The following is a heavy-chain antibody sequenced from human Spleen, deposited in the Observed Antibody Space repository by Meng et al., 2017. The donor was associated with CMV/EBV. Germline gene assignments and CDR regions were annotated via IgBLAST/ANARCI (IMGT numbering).Heavy chain of an antibody. D-gene: IGHD3-3*01. V-gene: IGHV1-2*02. CDR2: IDPNSGDT. CDR3: ARGLSGFYFNLAGPNMDY. CDR1: GYTFTGYY. J-gene: IGHJ4*02. Sequence: ASVKVSCKASGYTFTGYYMHWVRQAPGQGLEWMGWIDPNSGDTSYAQKFQGRVTMTRDTSITTAYMELSRLRSDDTAVYYCARGLSGFYFNLAGPNMDYWGQGTLVTVSS.